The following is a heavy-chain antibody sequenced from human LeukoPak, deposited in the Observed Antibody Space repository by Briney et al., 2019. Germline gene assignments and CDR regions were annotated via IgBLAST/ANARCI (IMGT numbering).Heavy chain of an antibody. J-gene: IGHJ3*02. CDR1: GFTFSNAW. D-gene: IGHD3-22*01. V-gene: IGHV3-15*01. Sequence: GGSLRLSCAASGFTFSNAWMTWVRQAPGKGLEWVGRIKSKTDGGTTDYAAPVKGRFTISRDDSKNTLYLQMNSLKTEDTAVYYCTTASSMIVVFYAFDIWGQGTMVTVSS. CDR3: TTASSMIVVFYAFDI. CDR2: IKSKTDGGTT.